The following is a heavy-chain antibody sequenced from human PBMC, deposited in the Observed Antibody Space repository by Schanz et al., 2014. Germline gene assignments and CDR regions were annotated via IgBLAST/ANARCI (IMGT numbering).Heavy chain of an antibody. CDR3: AKIWKAHHLTGRPGWSDGMDV. CDR2: IWSDGSRT. Sequence: VQLVESGGGLVQPGGSLRLSCSASGFIFSNYGMHWVRQAPGKGLEWVAFIWSDGSRTYHAESVTGRFTISGDNSKNTLFLQMNSLRVEDTAIYYCAKIWKAHHLTGRPGWSDGMDVWGQGTTV. CDR1: GFIFSNYG. J-gene: IGHJ6*02. D-gene: IGHD3-3*01. V-gene: IGHV3-30*02.